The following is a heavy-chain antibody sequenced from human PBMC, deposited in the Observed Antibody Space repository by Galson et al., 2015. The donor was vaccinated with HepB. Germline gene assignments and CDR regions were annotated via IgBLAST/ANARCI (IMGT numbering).Heavy chain of an antibody. CDR1: GFSLSTSGMC. Sequence: PALVKPTQTLTLTCTFSGFSLSTSGMCVSWIRQPPGKALEWLALIDWDDDKYYSTSLKTRLTISKDTSKNQVVLTMTNMDPVDTATYYCARAFCRQLVGAFDIWGQGTMVTVSS. CDR3: ARAFCRQLVGAFDI. V-gene: IGHV2-70*01. D-gene: IGHD6-13*01. CDR2: IDWDDDK. J-gene: IGHJ3*02.